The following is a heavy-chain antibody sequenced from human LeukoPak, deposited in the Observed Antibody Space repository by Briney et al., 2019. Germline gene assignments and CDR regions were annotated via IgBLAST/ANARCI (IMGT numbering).Heavy chain of an antibody. D-gene: IGHD7-27*01. CDR2: IIPIFGTA. V-gene: IGHV1-69*05. Sequence: ASVKVSCKASGGTFSSYAISWVRQAPGQGLEWMGGIIPIFGTANYAQKFQGRVTMTTDTSTSTAYMELRSLRSDDTAVYYCARGPHWDPHFDYWGQGTLVTVSS. CDR1: GGTFSSYA. CDR3: ARGPHWDPHFDY. J-gene: IGHJ4*02.